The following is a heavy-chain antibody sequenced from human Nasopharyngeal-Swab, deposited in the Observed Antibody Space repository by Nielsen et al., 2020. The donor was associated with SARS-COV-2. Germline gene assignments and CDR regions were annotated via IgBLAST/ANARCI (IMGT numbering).Heavy chain of an antibody. CDR2: INSDGSST. CDR3: ARPGSSGSYDAFDI. CDR1: GFTFSSYW. J-gene: IGHJ3*02. Sequence: GGSLRLSCAASGFTFSSYWKHWVRQAPGKGLVWVSRINSDGSSTRDADSVKGRFTISRDNAKNTLYLQMNSLRAEDTAVYYCARPGSSGSYDAFDIWGQGTMVTVSS. D-gene: IGHD6-19*01. V-gene: IGHV3-74*01.